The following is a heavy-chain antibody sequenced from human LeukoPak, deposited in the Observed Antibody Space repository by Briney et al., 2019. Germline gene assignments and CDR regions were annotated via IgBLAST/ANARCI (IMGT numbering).Heavy chain of an antibody. Sequence: SETLSLTCAVSGGSISSTSYYWGWIRQPPGKGLEWIGSISYSGSTNYNPSLKSRVTISVDTSKNQFSLKLSSVTAADTAVYYCARHIQLWFHFDYWGQGTLVTVSS. D-gene: IGHD5-18*01. V-gene: IGHV4-39*01. CDR1: GGSISSTSYY. J-gene: IGHJ4*02. CDR2: ISYSGST. CDR3: ARHIQLWFHFDY.